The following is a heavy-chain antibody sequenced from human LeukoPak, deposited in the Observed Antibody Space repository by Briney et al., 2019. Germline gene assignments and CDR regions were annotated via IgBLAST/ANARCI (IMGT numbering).Heavy chain of an antibody. CDR2: IYYSGST. CDR3: ASHRYYYDSSGHLPLDYGMDV. D-gene: IGHD3-22*01. Sequence: PSETLSLTCTVSGGSISSGGYYWSWIRQHPGKGLEWIGYIYYSGSTYYNPSLKSRVTISVDTSKNQFSLKLSSVTAADTAVYYCASHRYYYDSSGHLPLDYGMDVWGQGTTVTVSS. J-gene: IGHJ6*02. V-gene: IGHV4-31*03. CDR1: GGSISSGGYY.